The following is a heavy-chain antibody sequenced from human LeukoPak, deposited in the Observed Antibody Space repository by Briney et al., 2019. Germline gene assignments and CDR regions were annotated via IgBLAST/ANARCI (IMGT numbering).Heavy chain of an antibody. CDR3: ARDYPPY. V-gene: IGHV3-48*04. J-gene: IGHJ4*02. CDR1: GFTFSSYS. Sequence: GGSLRLSCAASGFTFSSYSMNWVRQAPGKGLEWVSYISSSSSTIYYADSAKGRFTISRDNAKNTLYLQMNSLSAEDTALYFCARDYPPYLGQGTLVTVSA. CDR2: ISSSSSTI.